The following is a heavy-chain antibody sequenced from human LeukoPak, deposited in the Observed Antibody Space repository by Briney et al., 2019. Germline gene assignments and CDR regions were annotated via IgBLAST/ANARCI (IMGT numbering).Heavy chain of an antibody. Sequence: PGGSLRLSCAASGFTFSSYAMHWVRQAPGKGLEWVAVISYDGSNKYYADSVKGRFTISRDNSKNTLYLQMNSLRAEDTAVYYCARVFSSGWYSLRNYFDYWGQGTLVTVSS. CDR1: GFTFSSYA. CDR3: ARVFSSGWYSLRNYFDY. J-gene: IGHJ4*02. V-gene: IGHV3-30*04. CDR2: ISYDGSNK. D-gene: IGHD6-19*01.